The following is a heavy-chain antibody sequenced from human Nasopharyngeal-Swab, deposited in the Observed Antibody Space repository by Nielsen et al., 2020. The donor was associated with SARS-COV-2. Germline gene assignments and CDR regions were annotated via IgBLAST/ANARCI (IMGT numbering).Heavy chain of an antibody. V-gene: IGHV3-30-3*01. Sequence: SCAASGFTFSSYAMHWVRQAPGKGLEWVAVISYDGSNKYYADSVKGRFTISRDNSKNTLYLQMNSLRAEDTAVYYCARDRDIVVVVASDGMDYWGQGTLVTVSS. CDR1: GFTFSSYA. J-gene: IGHJ4*02. D-gene: IGHD2-15*01. CDR2: ISYDGSNK. CDR3: ARDRDIVVVVASDGMDY.